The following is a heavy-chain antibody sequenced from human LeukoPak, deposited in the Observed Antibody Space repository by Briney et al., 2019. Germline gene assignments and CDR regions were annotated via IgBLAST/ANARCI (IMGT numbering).Heavy chain of an antibody. CDR1: GYTFTIYG. D-gene: IGHD6-19*01. J-gene: IGHJ4*02. CDR3: ARDEQWVVDY. Sequence: ASVTVSCKASGYTFTIYGICWVRQAPGQGLEWMGWISTYDGNTNYAQKFQGRVTMTTDTSTTTAYMELRSLGSDDTAVYYCARDEQWVVDYWGQGTLVTVSS. CDR2: ISTYDGNT. V-gene: IGHV1-18*01.